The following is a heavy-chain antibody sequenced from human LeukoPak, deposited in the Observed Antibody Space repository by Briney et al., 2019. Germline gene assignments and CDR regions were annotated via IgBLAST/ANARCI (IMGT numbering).Heavy chain of an antibody. V-gene: IGHV4-34*01. Sequence: PSETLSLTCAVYGASYNAYYWSWIRQPPGKGLEWIGDIDHRGTATYNPSLKSRLTISADASKNQFSLKLNSVTDADTAVYYCAVGITILGAAASFDSWAQGNLVIVSS. D-gene: IGHD3-3*01. CDR3: AVGITILGAAASFDS. J-gene: IGHJ4*02. CDR2: IDHRGTA. CDR1: GASYNAYY.